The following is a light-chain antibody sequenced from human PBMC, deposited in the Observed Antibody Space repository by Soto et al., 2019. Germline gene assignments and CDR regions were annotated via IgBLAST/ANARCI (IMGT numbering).Light chain of an antibody. CDR2: GNS. CDR1: SSNIGAGYD. V-gene: IGLV1-40*01. CDR3: QSYESSLSGDV. J-gene: IGLJ1*01. Sequence: QSVLTQPPSVSGAPGQRVTISCTGSSSNIGAGYDVHWYQQLPGTAPKLLIYGNSNRPSGVPDRFSGSKSGTSASLAITGLQAEDEADYYCQSYESSLSGDVLGTGTKLTVL.